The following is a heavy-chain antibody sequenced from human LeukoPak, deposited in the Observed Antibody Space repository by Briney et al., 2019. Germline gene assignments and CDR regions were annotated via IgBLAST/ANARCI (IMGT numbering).Heavy chain of an antibody. CDR1: GYTFTGYY. D-gene: IGHD3-16*02. J-gene: IGHJ3*02. V-gene: IGHV1-2*02. CDR3: AREPLAFDAFDI. Sequence: ASVKVSCKASGYTFTGYYMHWVRQAPGQGLEWMGWINPNSGGTNYAQKFQGRVTMTRDTSISTAYMELSRLRSDDTAVYYCAREPLAFDAFDIWGQGTVVTVSS. CDR2: INPNSGGT.